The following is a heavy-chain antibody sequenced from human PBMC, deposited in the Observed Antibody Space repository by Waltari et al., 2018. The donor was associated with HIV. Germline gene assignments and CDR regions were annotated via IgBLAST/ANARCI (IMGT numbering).Heavy chain of an antibody. CDR2: IYHSGST. Sequence: QVQLQESGPGLVKPSETLSLTCTVSGYSISSGYYWGWIRQPPGKGLEWIGSIYHSGSTYYNPSLKSRVTISVDTSKNQFSLKLSSVTAADTAVYYCARDWRYSSSWSYFDYWGQGTLVTVSS. V-gene: IGHV4-38-2*02. CDR1: GYSISSGYY. J-gene: IGHJ4*02. CDR3: ARDWRYSSSWSYFDY. D-gene: IGHD6-13*01.